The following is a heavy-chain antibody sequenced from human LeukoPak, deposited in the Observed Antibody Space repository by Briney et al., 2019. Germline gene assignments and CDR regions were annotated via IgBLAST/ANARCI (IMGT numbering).Heavy chain of an antibody. Sequence: PSETLSLTCTVSGGSISSGDYYWSWIRQPPGKGLEWIGYIYYSGSTYYNPSLKSRVTISVDTSKNQFSPKLSSVTAADTAVYYCARECDCSGGSCYHNWFDPWGQGTLVTVSS. CDR2: IYYSGST. CDR1: GGSISSGDYY. CDR3: ARECDCSGGSCYHNWFDP. D-gene: IGHD2-15*01. J-gene: IGHJ5*02. V-gene: IGHV4-30-4*01.